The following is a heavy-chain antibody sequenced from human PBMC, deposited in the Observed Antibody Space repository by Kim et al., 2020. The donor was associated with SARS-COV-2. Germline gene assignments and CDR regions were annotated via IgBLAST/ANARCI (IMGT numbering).Heavy chain of an antibody. CDR1: GGSFSGYY. CDR2: INHSGST. J-gene: IGHJ3*02. V-gene: IGHV4-34*01. D-gene: IGHD3-10*01. Sequence: SETLSLTCAVYGGSFSGYYWSWIRQPPGKGLEWIGEINHSGSTNYNPSLKSRVTISVDTSKNQFSLKLSPVTAADTAVYYCARGGTGNMVRGVIIRAFDIWGQGTMVTVSS. CDR3: ARGGTGNMVRGVIIRAFDI.